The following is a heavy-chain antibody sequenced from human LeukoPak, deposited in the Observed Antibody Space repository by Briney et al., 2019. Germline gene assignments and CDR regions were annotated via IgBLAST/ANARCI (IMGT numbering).Heavy chain of an antibody. CDR1: GGSFSGYY. V-gene: IGHV4-34*01. CDR2: INHSGST. CDR3: ARERSSYGQAFDY. J-gene: IGHJ4*02. Sequence: ASGTLSLTCAVYGGSFSGYYWSWIRQPPGKGLEWIGEINHSGSTNYNPSLKSRVTISVDTSKNQFSLKLSSVTAADTAVYYCARERSSYGQAFDYWGQGTLVTVSS. D-gene: IGHD5-18*01.